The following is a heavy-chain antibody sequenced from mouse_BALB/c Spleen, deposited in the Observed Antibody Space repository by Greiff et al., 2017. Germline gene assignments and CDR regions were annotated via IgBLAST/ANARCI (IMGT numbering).Heavy chain of an antibody. CDR2: IRNKANGYTT. J-gene: IGHJ3*01. D-gene: IGHD2-4*01. V-gene: IGHV7-3*02. Sequence: EVQLQESGGGLVQPGGSLRLSCATSGFTFTDYYMSWVRQPPGKALEWLGFIRNKANGYTTEYSASVKGRFTISRDNSQSILYLQMNTLRAEDSATYYCAIPYFPSMITRAFAYWGQGTLVTVSA. CDR1: GFTFTDYY. CDR3: AIPYFPSMITRAFAY.